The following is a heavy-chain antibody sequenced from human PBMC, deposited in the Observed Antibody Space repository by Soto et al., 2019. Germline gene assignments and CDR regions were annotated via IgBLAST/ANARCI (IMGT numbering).Heavy chain of an antibody. CDR2: IKPNDGST. Sequence: ASVKVSCKASGYTFSSYYMHWVRQAPGQGEEWMGIIKPNDGSTSYAQKFQGRVTVTRDTSTSTVYMELSSLKSEDTAVYYCARDRVREQYYYDSSGYDDAFDIWGQGTMVTVSS. J-gene: IGHJ3*02. V-gene: IGHV1-46*01. D-gene: IGHD3-22*01. CDR1: GYTFSSYY. CDR3: ARDRVREQYYYDSSGYDDAFDI.